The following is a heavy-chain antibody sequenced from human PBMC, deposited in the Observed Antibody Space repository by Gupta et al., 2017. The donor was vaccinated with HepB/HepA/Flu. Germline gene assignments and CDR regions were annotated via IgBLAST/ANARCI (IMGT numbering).Heavy chain of an antibody. CDR3: ARDPRGYCSSTSCYTGRWFDP. D-gene: IGHD2-2*02. V-gene: IGHV1-18*01. J-gene: IGHJ5*02. CDR1: GYTFTSSG. CDR2: ISAYNGNT. Sequence: QVQLVQSGAEVKKPGASVKVSCKASGYTFTSSGISWVRQAPGQGLEWMGWISAYNGNTNYAQKLQGRVTMTTDTSTSTAYMELMSLRSDDTAVYYCARDPRGYCSSTSCYTGRWFDPWGQGTLVTVSS.